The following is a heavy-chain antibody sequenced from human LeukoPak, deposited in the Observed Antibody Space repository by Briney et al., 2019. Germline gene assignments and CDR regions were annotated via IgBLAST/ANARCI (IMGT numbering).Heavy chain of an antibody. CDR1: GGTFSSYA. J-gene: IGHJ6*02. V-gene: IGHV1-69*04. Sequence: SVKVSCKASGGTFSSYAISWVRQAPGQGLEWMGRIIPILGIANYAQKFQGRVTITADKSTSTAYMELSSLRSEDTAVYYCARETTVVTPLGYYYYYGMDVWGQGTTVTVSS. D-gene: IGHD4-23*01. CDR2: IIPILGIA. CDR3: ARETTVVTPLGYYYYYGMDV.